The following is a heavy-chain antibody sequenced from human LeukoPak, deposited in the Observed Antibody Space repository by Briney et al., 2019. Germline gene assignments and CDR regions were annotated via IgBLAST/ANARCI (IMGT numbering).Heavy chain of an antibody. Sequence: SETLSLTCTVSGGSVSSGSYYWSWIRQPPGKGLEWIGYIYYSGSTNYIPSLNTRVTISVDTSKNPFSLTLSSVSAADTAVYYCARGGVYYDILTGYKQFDYWGQGTLVTASS. CDR3: ARGGVYYDILTGYKQFDY. CDR1: GGSVSSGSYY. CDR2: IYYSGST. V-gene: IGHV4-61*01. D-gene: IGHD3-9*01. J-gene: IGHJ4*02.